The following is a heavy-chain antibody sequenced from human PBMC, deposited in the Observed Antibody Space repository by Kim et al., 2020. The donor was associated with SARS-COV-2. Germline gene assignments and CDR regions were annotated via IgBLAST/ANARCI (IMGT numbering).Heavy chain of an antibody. CDR3: ARGTVVPAAIGDAFDI. J-gene: IGHJ3*02. Sequence: PSLKSRVTISVDTSKNQFSLKLSSVTAADTAVYYCARGTVVPAAIGDAFDIWGQGTMVTVSS. D-gene: IGHD2-2*01. V-gene: IGHV4-31*02.